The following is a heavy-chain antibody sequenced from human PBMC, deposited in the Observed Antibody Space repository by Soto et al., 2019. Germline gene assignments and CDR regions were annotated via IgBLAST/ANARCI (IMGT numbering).Heavy chain of an antibody. V-gene: IGHV1-8*01. D-gene: IGHD3-9*01. CDR3: ARAAGITTYFGGQDYYYYYMDV. Sequence: GASVKVSCKASGYTFTSYDINWVRQATGQGLEWMGWMNPNSGNTGYAQKFQGRVTMTRNTSISTAYMELSSVTAADTAVYYCARAAGITTYFGGQDYYYYYMDVWGKGTTVTVSS. J-gene: IGHJ6*03. CDR1: GYTFTSYD. CDR2: MNPNSGNT.